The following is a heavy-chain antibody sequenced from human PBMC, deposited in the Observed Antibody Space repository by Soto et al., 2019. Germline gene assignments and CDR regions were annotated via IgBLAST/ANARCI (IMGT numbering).Heavy chain of an antibody. CDR3: ARDRQFPPQVAPRDY. CDR1: GYTFTSYG. V-gene: IGHV1-18*01. D-gene: IGHD6-19*01. Sequence: ASVKVSCKASGYTFTSYGISWVRQAPGQGLEWMGWISAYNGNTNYAQKLQGRVTMTTDTSTSKAYMELRSLRSDDTSVYYCARDRQFPPQVAPRDYWGQGTLVTVSS. CDR2: ISAYNGNT. J-gene: IGHJ4*02.